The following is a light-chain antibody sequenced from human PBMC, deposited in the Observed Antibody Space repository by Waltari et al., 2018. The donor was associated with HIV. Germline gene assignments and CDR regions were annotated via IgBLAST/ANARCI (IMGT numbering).Light chain of an antibody. Sequence: QSALTQPASVSGSPEQSITISCTGTSSDVGSYNLVSWYQQHPGKAPKLIIYEVSKRPSGVSNRFSGSKSGNTASLTISGLQAEDEADYYCCSYAGSSTWVFGGGTKLTVL. V-gene: IGLV2-23*02. J-gene: IGLJ3*02. CDR3: CSYAGSSTWV. CDR1: SSDVGSYNL. CDR2: EVS.